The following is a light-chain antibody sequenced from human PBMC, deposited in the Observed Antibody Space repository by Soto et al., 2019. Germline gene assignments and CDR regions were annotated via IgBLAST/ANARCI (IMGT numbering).Light chain of an antibody. CDR2: RNN. V-gene: IGLV1-47*01. CDR1: SSNIGSNY. Sequence: QSVLTQPPSASGTPGQRVTISCSGSSSNIGSNYVYWYQQLPGTAPKLLIYRNNQGPSGVPDRFSGSKSGTSASLAISGLQSEDEADYYCASWDDSVNGLVIGGGTKLTVL. CDR3: ASWDDSVNGLV. J-gene: IGLJ3*02.